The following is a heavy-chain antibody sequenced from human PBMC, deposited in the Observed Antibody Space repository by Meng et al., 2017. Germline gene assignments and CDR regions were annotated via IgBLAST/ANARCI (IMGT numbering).Heavy chain of an antibody. CDR2: ISYDGSNK. CDR1: GFTFSNYG. CDR3: AKGVSSGWLGFDY. Sequence: QVQLVESGGGVVQPGRSLRLSCAASGFTFSNYGMHWVRQAPGKGLEWVTVISYDGSNKYYADSVKGRFTISRDNSKNTLYLQMNSLRAEDTAVYYCAKGVSSGWLGFDYWGQGALVTVSS. J-gene: IGHJ4*02. V-gene: IGHV3-30*18. D-gene: IGHD6-19*01.